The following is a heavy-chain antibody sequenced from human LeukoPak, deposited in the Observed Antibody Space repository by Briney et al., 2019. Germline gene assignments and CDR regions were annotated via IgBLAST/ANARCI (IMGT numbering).Heavy chain of an antibody. CDR3: ARDKVDCSGGSCYSRGNWFDP. V-gene: IGHV1-8*01. J-gene: IGHJ5*02. D-gene: IGHD2-15*01. CDR1: GYTFTSYD. Sequence: ASVKVSFKASGYTFTSYDINWVRQATGQGLEWMGWMNPNSGNTGYAQKLQGRVTMTRNTSISTAYMELSSLRSEDTAVYYCARDKVDCSGGSCYSRGNWFDPWGQGTLVTVSS. CDR2: MNPNSGNT.